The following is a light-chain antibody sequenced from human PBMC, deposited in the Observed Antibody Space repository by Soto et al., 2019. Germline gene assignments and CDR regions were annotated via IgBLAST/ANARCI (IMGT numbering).Light chain of an antibody. CDR1: QSISNY. CDR3: QQSYSTPRT. J-gene: IGKJ1*01. Sequence: DIQMTQSPSSPSASVGDRVTITCRASQSISNYLNWYQQKPGKAPKLLMYAASSLQSGVPSRFGGSGSGTDFTLTISSLQPEDFETYYCQQSYSTPRTFGQGTKVEIK. CDR2: AAS. V-gene: IGKV1-39*01.